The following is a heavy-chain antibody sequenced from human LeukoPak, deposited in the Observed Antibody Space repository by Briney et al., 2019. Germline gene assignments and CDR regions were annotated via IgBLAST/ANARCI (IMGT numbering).Heavy chain of an antibody. V-gene: IGHV3-30*18. J-gene: IGHJ4*02. Sequence: PGGSLRLSCAASGFTFSSYGMRWVRQAPGKGLEWVAVISYDGSNKYYADSVKGRFTISRDNSKNTLYLQMNSLRAEDTAVYYCAKEVDTAMVADYWGQGTLVTVSS. CDR3: AKEVDTAMVADY. D-gene: IGHD5-18*01. CDR2: ISYDGSNK. CDR1: GFTFSSYG.